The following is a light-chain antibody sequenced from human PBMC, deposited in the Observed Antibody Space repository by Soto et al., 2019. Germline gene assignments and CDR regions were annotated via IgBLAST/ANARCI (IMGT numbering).Light chain of an antibody. V-gene: IGKV3-20*01. J-gene: IGKJ4*02. Sequence: EIVLTQSPGTLSLSPGERATLSCRASQSVSSSYLAWYQQKPGQAPRLLIYGASSRATGIPDRFSGSGSGTDFTLTISRLEPEDFAVYYCQQDASAPCGFGGGTKV. CDR2: GAS. CDR3: QQDASAPCG. CDR1: QSVSSSY.